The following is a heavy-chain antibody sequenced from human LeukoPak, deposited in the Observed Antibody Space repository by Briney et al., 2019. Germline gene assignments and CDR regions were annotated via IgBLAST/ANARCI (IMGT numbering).Heavy chain of an antibody. Sequence: GASVKVSCKASGYRFTSYGISWVRQAPGQRLEWMGWINTFNGNTNYAQNLQDRVTMTTDTSTSTAYMELRSLRSDDTAVYYCARDNSVRDEAWWFNPWGQGTLVTVSS. CDR2: INTFNGNT. CDR3: ARDNSVRDEAWWFNP. CDR1: GYRFTSYG. J-gene: IGHJ5*02. V-gene: IGHV1-18*01. D-gene: IGHD5-24*01.